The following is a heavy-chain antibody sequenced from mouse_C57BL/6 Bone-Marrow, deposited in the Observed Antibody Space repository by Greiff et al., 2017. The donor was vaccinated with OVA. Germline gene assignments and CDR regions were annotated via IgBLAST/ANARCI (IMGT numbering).Heavy chain of an antibody. CDR1: GFTFSSYT. D-gene: IGHD1-1*01. V-gene: IGHV5-9*01. CDR3: ARRDGSSPWFAY. J-gene: IGHJ3*01. CDR2: ISGGGGNT. Sequence: EVMLVESGGGLVKPGGSLKLSCAASGFTFSSYTMSWVRQTPEKRLEWVATISGGGGNTYYPDSVKGRFTISRDNAKNTLYLQMSSLRSEDTALYYCARRDGSSPWFAYWGQGTLVTVSA.